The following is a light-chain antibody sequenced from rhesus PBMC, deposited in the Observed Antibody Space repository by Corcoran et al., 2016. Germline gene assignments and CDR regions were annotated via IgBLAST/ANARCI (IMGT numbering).Light chain of an antibody. CDR1: QSISSW. CDR2: KVS. J-gene: IGKJ2*01. Sequence: DIQMTQSPSSLSASVGDTVTITCRASQSISSWLAWYQQKPGKAPNLLIYKVSSLQSGVPSRFSGSGAGTDFTLTISSLQSEDVATYYCQQYSSSPLYSFGQGTKVEIK. V-gene: IGKV1-22*01. CDR3: QQYSSSPLYS.